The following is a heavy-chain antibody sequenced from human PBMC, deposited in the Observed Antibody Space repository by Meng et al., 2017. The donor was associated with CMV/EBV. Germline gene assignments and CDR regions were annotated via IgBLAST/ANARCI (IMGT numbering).Heavy chain of an antibody. V-gene: IGHV3-30*02. J-gene: IGHJ4*02. Sequence: GGSLRLSCTASGFTFSSSNMHWVRQAPGKGLEWVAFIRYDGSNKYYADSVKGRFTISRDNSKNTPFLQMNSLRAEDTAMYYCATYWSADYWGQGTLVTVSS. CDR2: IRYDGSNK. D-gene: IGHD1-1*01. CDR3: ATYWSADY. CDR1: GFTFSSSN.